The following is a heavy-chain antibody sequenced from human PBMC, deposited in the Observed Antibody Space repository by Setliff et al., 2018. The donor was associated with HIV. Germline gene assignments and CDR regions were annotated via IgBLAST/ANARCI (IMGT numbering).Heavy chain of an antibody. CDR3: TRELNGHTSSHYYIGLDV. CDR2: IGTGGDT. D-gene: IGHD3-10*01. V-gene: IGHV3-13*01. CDR1: GFAFSDYD. J-gene: IGHJ6*02. Sequence: GGSLRLSCATSGFAFSDYDFHWVRQVTGEGLEWVSAIGTGGDTYYADSVKSRFTISRENAKNSLYLQMNNVRAGDTAVYYCTRELNGHTSSHYYIGLDVWGQGTTVTVSS.